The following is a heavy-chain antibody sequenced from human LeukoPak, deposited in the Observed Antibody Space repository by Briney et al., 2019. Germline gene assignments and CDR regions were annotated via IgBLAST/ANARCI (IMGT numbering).Heavy chain of an antibody. CDR1: GGSFSGYY. V-gene: IGHV4-34*01. CDR2: INHSGST. Sequence: PSETLSLTCAVYGGSFSGYYWSWIRQPSGKGLEWIGEINHSGSTNYNPSLKSRVTISVDTSKNQFSLKLSSVTAADTAVYYCARPLKGPWGQGTLVTVSS. CDR3: ARPLKGP. J-gene: IGHJ5*02.